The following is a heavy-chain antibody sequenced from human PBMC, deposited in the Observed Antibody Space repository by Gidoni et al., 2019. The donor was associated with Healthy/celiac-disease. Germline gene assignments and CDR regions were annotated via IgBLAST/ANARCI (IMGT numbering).Heavy chain of an antibody. CDR2: ISGSGCST. D-gene: IGHD2-2*01. CDR1: GFTFSRYA. Sequence: EVQLLESGGGLVQPGGSLRLSCAASGFTFSRYAISWFLQAPVKGMDWVSYISGSGCSTYYADSVKGRFTISRDNPKNTLYLQMNSLRAEDTAVYYCAKRPRSGIVVVPAASPFDYWGQGTLVTVSS. J-gene: IGHJ4*02. V-gene: IGHV3-23*01. CDR3: AKRPRSGIVVVPAASPFDY.